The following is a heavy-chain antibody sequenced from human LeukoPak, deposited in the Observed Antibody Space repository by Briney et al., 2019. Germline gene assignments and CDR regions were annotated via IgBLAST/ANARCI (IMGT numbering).Heavy chain of an antibody. J-gene: IGHJ4*02. CDR1: GGSFSDYD. Sequence: SETLSLTCAVYGGSFSDYDWTWIRQPPGKGLEWIGEINHGGNTKYNPSLKSRVTISLDTSKNQFSLKLSSVTAADTAVYYCARGKGDLTMIAMIVIAVEFYFDHWGRGSVVTVSS. D-gene: IGHD3-22*01. V-gene: IGHV4-34*01. CDR3: ARGKGDLTMIAMIVIAVEFYFDH. CDR2: INHGGNT.